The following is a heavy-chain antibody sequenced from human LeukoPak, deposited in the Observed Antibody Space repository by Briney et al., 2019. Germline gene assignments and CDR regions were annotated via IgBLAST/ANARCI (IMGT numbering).Heavy chain of an antibody. CDR2: ISYDGSNK. CDR1: SXX. J-gene: IGHJ4*02. Sequence: SXXMHWVRQAXXKGLEWVAVISYDGSNKYYADSVKGRFTISRDNSKNTLYLQMNSLRAEDTAVYYCAREDGYIDYWGQGTLVTVSS. CDR3: AREDGYIDY. V-gene: IGHV3-30*04. D-gene: IGHD5-24*01.